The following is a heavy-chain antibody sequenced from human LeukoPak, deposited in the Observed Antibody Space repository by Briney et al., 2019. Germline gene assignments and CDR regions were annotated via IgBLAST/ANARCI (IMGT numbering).Heavy chain of an antibody. CDR2: IYYSGST. CDR3: ARDLSGYDPFDY. Sequence: SETLSLTCTVSGGSISSSSYYWGWIRQPPGKGLEWIGSIYYSGSTYYNPSLKSRVTISVDMSKNQFSLMLSSVTATDTAVYYCARDLSGYDPFDYWGQGTLVTVSS. J-gene: IGHJ4*02. D-gene: IGHD5-12*01. CDR1: GGSISSSSYY. V-gene: IGHV4-39*07.